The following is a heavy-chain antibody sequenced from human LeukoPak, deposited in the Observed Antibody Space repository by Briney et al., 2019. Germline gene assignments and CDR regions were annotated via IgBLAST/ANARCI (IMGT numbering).Heavy chain of an antibody. CDR2: INHSGST. CDR1: GGSFSGYY. D-gene: IGHD1-26*01. J-gene: IGHJ5*02. CDR3: ARDQCERRMWGATKCNWFDP. Sequence: SETLSLTCAVYGGSFSGYYWSWIRQPPGKGLEWIGEINHSGSTNYNPSLKSRVTISVDTSKNQFSLKLSSVTAEDTAVYYCARDQCERRMWGATKCNWFDPWGQGTLVTVSS. V-gene: IGHV4-34*01.